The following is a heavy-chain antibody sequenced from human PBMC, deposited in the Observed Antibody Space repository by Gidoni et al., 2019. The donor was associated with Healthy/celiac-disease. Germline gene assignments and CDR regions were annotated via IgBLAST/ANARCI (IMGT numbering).Heavy chain of an antibody. CDR1: GRPISSSNW. CDR2: IYHSGST. D-gene: IGHD6-13*01. V-gene: IGHV4-4*02. J-gene: IGHJ3*02. CDR3: ARELWTGIAAPHDAFDI. Sequence: QVQLQESGPGLVKPSGTLSLTCAVSGRPISSSNWWSWVRQPPGKGLEWIGEIYHSGSTNYNPSLKSRVTISVDKSKNQFSLKLSSVTAADTAVYYCARELWTGIAAPHDAFDIWGQGTMVTVSS.